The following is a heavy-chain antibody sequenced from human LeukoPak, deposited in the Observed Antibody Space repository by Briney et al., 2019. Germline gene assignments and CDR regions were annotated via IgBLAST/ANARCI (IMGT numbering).Heavy chain of an antibody. CDR2: INHSGST. J-gene: IGHJ6*02. V-gene: IGHV4-34*01. Sequence: SETLSLTCAVYGGSFSGYYWSWLRQPPGKGLEWIGEINHSGSTNYNPSLKSRVTISVDTSKNQFSLKLSSVTAADTAVYYCARVRHRRNYYYGMDVWGQGTTVTVSS. CDR1: GGSFSGYY. D-gene: IGHD1-14*01. CDR3: ARVRHRRNYYYGMDV.